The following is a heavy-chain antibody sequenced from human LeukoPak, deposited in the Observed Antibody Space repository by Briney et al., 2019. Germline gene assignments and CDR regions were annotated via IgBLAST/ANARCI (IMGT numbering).Heavy chain of an antibody. Sequence: SQTLSLTCAISGDSVSSNSAAWNWIRQSPSRGLEWLGRTYYRSKWYNDYAVSVKSRITINPDTSKNQFSLQLNSVTPEDTAVYYCATGRWGYSSSWSPGNWFDPWGQGTLVTVSS. CDR1: GDSVSSNSAA. CDR3: ATGRWGYSSSWSPGNWFDP. J-gene: IGHJ5*02. V-gene: IGHV6-1*01. D-gene: IGHD6-13*01. CDR2: TYYRSKWYN.